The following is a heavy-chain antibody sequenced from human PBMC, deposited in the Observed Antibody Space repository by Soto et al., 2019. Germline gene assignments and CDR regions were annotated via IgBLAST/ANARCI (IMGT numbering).Heavy chain of an antibody. CDR3: ARAVRSSSWFRGGQDFDY. J-gene: IGHJ4*02. Sequence: GASVKVSCKASGYTFTSYAMHWVRQAPGQRLEWMGWINAGNGNTKYSQKFQGRVTITRDTSASTAYMELSSLRSEDTAVYYCARAVRSSSWFRGGQDFDYWGQGTLVTVSS. CDR2: INAGNGNT. D-gene: IGHD6-13*01. CDR1: GYTFTSYA. V-gene: IGHV1-3*01.